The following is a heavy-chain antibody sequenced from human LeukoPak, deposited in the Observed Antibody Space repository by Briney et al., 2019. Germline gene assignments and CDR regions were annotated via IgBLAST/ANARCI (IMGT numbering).Heavy chain of an antibody. Sequence: GSLRLSCAASGFTFSCYSMNWVRQAPGKGLEWIGSNSGNTYYNASLKSRVTISVDTSKNQFSLRLTSVTDTDTAVYYCARVLEHGYSDYWGQGTLVTVSS. CDR3: ARVLEHGYSDY. J-gene: IGHJ4*02. V-gene: IGHV4-38-2*01. D-gene: IGHD5-24*01. CDR2: NSGNT. CDR1: GFTFSCYS.